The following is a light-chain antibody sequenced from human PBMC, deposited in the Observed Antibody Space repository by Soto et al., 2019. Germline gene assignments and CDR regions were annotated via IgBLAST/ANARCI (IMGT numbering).Light chain of an antibody. CDR2: DAS. Sequence: EIVLTQSPATLSLSPGERATLSCRASQSVSSYLAWYQQKPGQAPRLLIYDASNRATGIPARFSGSGSGTDFTLTISSLEPEDFAVYYCQQRSNWPPENTFVGGTKVEIK. J-gene: IGKJ4*01. CDR1: QSVSSY. CDR3: QQRSNWPPENT. V-gene: IGKV3-11*01.